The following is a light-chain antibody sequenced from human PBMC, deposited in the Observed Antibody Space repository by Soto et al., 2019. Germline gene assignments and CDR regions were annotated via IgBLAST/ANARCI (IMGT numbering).Light chain of an antibody. V-gene: IGKV3-15*01. CDR1: QNVGSN. J-gene: IGKJ1*01. CDR2: GAS. Sequence: EIVMTQSPATLSVSPGERVTLSCRASQNVGSNLVWYQQKPGQAPRLLIYGASTRATGIPARFSGSGSGTEFTLTISSLQSEDFAIYYCQQCDNWQRTFGQGTKVEIK. CDR3: QQCDNWQRT.